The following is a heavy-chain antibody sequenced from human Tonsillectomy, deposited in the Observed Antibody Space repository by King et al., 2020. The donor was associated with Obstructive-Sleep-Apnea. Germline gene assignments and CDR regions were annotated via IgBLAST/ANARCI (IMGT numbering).Heavy chain of an antibody. V-gene: IGHV1-18*04. D-gene: IGHD3-22*01. CDR3: ARAKLSDYYDRRYYFDY. Sequence: VQLVESGAEVKKPGASVKVSCQASGYTFTSYGISWVRQAPGQGLEWMGGISAYNGNTNYAQKLQGRVTMTTDTSTSTAYMERRSLRSDDTAVYYCARAKLSDYYDRRYYFDYWGQGTLVTVSS. CDR2: ISAYNGNT. CDR1: GYTFTSYG. J-gene: IGHJ4*02.